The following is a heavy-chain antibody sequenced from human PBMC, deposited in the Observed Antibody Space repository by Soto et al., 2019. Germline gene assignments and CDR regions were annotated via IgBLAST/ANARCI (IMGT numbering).Heavy chain of an antibody. V-gene: IGHV2-5*02. D-gene: IGHD6-19*01. CDR2: IYWDDDK. CDR3: AHRSRSGWYDRWFDP. J-gene: IGHJ5*02. Sequence: QITLKESGPTLVKPTQTLTLTCTVSGFSLSTSGVGVAWIRQPPGKALEWLALIYWDDDKWYRPSLKSRLTITKDASKNQVVLTTTNMDPLDTATYYCAHRSRSGWYDRWFDPWGQGTLVTVSS. CDR1: GFSLSTSGVG.